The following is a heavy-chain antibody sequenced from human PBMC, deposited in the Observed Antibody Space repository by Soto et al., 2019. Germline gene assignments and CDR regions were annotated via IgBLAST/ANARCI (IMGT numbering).Heavy chain of an antibody. Sequence: SETLSLTCTVSGGSISSYYWSWIRQPPGKGLEWIGYIYYSGSTNYNPSLKSRVTISVDTSKNQFSLKLSSVTAADTAVYYCARSTLKHQLLAKFDYWGQGTLVTVS. CDR1: GGSISSYY. CDR3: ARSTLKHQLLAKFDY. V-gene: IGHV4-59*01. J-gene: IGHJ4*02. D-gene: IGHD2-2*01. CDR2: IYYSGST.